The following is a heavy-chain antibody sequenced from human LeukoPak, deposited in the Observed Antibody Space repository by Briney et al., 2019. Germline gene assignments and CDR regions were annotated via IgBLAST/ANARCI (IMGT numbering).Heavy chain of an antibody. D-gene: IGHD3-22*01. Sequence: SETLSLTCTVSGGSVSSGSYYWSWIRQPPGKGLEWIGSIYYSGSTYYNPSLKSRVTISVDTSKNQFSLKLSSVTAADTAVYYCASLTPSYYDSSGYYNQPFDYWGQGTLVTVSS. J-gene: IGHJ4*02. CDR1: GGSVSSGSYY. V-gene: IGHV4-39*01. CDR2: IYYSGST. CDR3: ASLTPSYYDSSGYYNQPFDY.